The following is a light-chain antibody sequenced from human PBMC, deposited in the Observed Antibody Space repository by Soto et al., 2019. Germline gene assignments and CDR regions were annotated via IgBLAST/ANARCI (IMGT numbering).Light chain of an antibody. J-gene: IGLJ6*01. Sequence: QSALTQPASVSGSPGQSITISCTGTSSDIGAYNYVSWYQRHPGKAPKLMIYEVSNRPSGVSNRFSGSKSGNTASLTISGLQAEDEADYYCSSYTTSSTSVIFGRGTKVTVL. CDR2: EVS. CDR3: SSYTTSSTSVI. V-gene: IGLV2-14*01. CDR1: SSDIGAYNY.